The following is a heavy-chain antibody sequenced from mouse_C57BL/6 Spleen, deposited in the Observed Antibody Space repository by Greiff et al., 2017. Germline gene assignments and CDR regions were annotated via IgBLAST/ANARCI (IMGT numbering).Heavy chain of an antibody. CDR2: INPYNGDT. D-gene: IGHD1-1*01. J-gene: IGHJ1*03. Sequence: EVQLQQSGPELVKPGDSVKISCKASGYSFTGYFMNWVMQSHGKSLEWIGRINPYNGDTFYNQKFKGKATLTVDKSSSTAHMELRSLTSEDSAVYYCAREEGTTVVDPRYFDVWGTGTTVTVSS. CDR3: AREEGTTVVDPRYFDV. CDR1: GYSFTGYF. V-gene: IGHV1-20*01.